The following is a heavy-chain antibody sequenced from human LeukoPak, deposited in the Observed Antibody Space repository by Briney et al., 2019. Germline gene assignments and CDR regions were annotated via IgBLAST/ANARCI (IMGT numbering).Heavy chain of an antibody. J-gene: IGHJ4*02. CDR3: ARRYQVDDY. CDR2: INPGGSST. Sequence: PGGSLRLSCAASGFAFSSYWMHWVRQVPGKGLVWVSRINPGGSSTAYADSVKGRFTISRDNAKNTLYLQMNSLRAEDTAVYYCARRYQVDDYWGKGTLVTVSS. CDR1: GFAFSSYW. V-gene: IGHV3-74*01. D-gene: IGHD2-2*01.